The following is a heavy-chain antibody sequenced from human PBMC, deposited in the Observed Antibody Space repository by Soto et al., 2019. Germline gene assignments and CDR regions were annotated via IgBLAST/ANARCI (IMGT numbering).Heavy chain of an antibody. CDR1: GDTFKNCV. Sequence: QVQVVQSGVEVRRPGSSVKVSCKASGDTFKNCVISWVRQAPGQGLEWMGGIIPLFGTTDFAKRFQGRLTITTDEATTTAYMELSRLRSEDTDTYYCAAELGFGKLSVVWGQGTTVIVSS. J-gene: IGHJ6*02. CDR3: AAELGFGKLSVV. D-gene: IGHD3-10*01. CDR2: IIPLFGTT. V-gene: IGHV1-69*01.